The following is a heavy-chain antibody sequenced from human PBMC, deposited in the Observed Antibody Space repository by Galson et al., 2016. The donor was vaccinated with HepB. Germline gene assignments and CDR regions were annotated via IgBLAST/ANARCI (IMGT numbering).Heavy chain of an antibody. V-gene: IGHV3-23*01. CDR3: AKVKAAGATSIY. J-gene: IGHJ4*02. CDR1: GFTFSSYA. D-gene: IGHD6-13*01. Sequence: SLRLSCAASGFTFSSYAMSWVRRAPGKGLEWVSSISYSGGSTSYADSVKGRFTISRDNSKNTLYLQMNRLRAEDTAMYYCAKVKAAGATSIYWGQGTLVTVSS. CDR2: ISYSGGST.